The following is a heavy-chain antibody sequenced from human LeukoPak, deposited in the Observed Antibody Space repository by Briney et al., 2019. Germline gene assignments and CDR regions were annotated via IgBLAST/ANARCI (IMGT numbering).Heavy chain of an antibody. V-gene: IGHV3-21*01. Sequence: PGGSLRLSCTASGFNVINTYMNWVRQAPGKGLEWVSSITRSSTYIYYADSVKGRFTISKDNAKNSLYLQMNSLRAEDTAVYYCAREFEYSTSTGLDYWGQGTLVTVSS. CDR3: AREFEYSTSTGLDY. J-gene: IGHJ4*02. D-gene: IGHD6-6*01. CDR1: GFNVINTY. CDR2: ITRSSTYI.